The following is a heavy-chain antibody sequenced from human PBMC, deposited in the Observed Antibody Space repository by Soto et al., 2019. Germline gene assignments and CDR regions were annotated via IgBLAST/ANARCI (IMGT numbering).Heavy chain of an antibody. CDR2: INPNSGGT. D-gene: IGHD2-2*01. J-gene: IGHJ6*03. Sequence: GASVKVSCKASGYTFTGYYMHWVRQAPGQGLEWMGWINPNSGGTNYAQKFQGWVTMTRDTSISTAYMELSRLRSDDTAVCYCARESSTSYKYYYMDVWGKGTTVTVSS. V-gene: IGHV1-2*04. CDR1: GYTFTGYY. CDR3: ARESSTSYKYYYMDV.